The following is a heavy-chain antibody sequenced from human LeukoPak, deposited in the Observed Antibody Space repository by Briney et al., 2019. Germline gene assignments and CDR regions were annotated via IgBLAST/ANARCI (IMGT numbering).Heavy chain of an antibody. CDR1: GFNFGSHA. J-gene: IGHJ4*02. D-gene: IGHD3-9*01. Sequence: GGSLRLSCAASGFNFGSHAMSWVRQAAGKGPEWVSGISDSGISTYYADSVKGRFSISRDNSRNTFFLEMNSLRAEDTAVYYCAKYPPVRYFDWYYFDYWGQGTLVTVSS. CDR2: ISDSGIST. V-gene: IGHV3-23*01. CDR3: AKYPPVRYFDWYYFDY.